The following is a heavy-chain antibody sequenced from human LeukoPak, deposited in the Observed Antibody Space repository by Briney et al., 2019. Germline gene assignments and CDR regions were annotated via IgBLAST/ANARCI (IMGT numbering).Heavy chain of an antibody. V-gene: IGHV4-39*07. CDR1: GVSISSSNSY. CDR3: ARFPGSAEYRHYYYMDV. J-gene: IGHJ6*03. Sequence: SETLSLTCTVSGVSISSSNSYWGWIRQPPGKGMEWIGSIYYSGSTNYKPSLKSRVTISVDTSKNQFSLKLSSVTAADTAVYYCARFPGSAEYRHYYYMDVWGKGTTVTVSS. CDR2: IYYSGST. D-gene: IGHD2-15*01.